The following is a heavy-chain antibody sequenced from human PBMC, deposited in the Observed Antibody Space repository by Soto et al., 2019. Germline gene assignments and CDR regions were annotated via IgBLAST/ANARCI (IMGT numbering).Heavy chain of an antibody. CDR3: ARMCIVYSLSTSCQTIDY. CDR1: GYTFTSYD. V-gene: IGHV1-8*01. Sequence: QVQLVQSGAEVKKPGASVKVSCKASGYTFTSYDINWVRQATGQGLEWMGWMNPNSGNTGYAQKFQGRVTMTRNTSISTAYMELSSLRSEDTAVYYCARMCIVYSLSTSCQTIDYWGQGTLVTVSS. D-gene: IGHD2-2*01. J-gene: IGHJ4*02. CDR2: MNPNSGNT.